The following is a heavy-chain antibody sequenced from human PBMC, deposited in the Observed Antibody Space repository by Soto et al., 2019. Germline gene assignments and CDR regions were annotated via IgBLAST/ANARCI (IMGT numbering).Heavy chain of an antibody. CDR1: GYTFTSYA. CDR2: INAGYGNT. Sequence: GASVKVSCKASGYTFTSYALHWVRQAPGQGLEWMGWINAGYGNTRYSQKFQGRVSITRNTSASTAYMELSSLRSEDTAIYYCARDRKSATNYFDPWGQGTLVTVSS. V-gene: IGHV1-3*01. CDR3: ARDRKSATNYFDP. D-gene: IGHD1-7*01. J-gene: IGHJ5*02.